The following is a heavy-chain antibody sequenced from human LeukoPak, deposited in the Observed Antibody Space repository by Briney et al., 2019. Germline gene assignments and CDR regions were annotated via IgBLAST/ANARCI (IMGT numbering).Heavy chain of an antibody. J-gene: IGHJ4*02. Sequence: SETLSLTCTVSGGSIRSYYWNWIRQPPGKGLEWIGYIYYSGSTNYNPSLKSRVTISVDTSKNQFSLKLSSVTAADTAVYYWARGRYYYGSGSYWYDYWGQGTLVTVSS. CDR3: ARGRYYYGSGSYWYDY. CDR1: GGSIRSYY. CDR2: IYYSGST. D-gene: IGHD3-10*01. V-gene: IGHV4-59*01.